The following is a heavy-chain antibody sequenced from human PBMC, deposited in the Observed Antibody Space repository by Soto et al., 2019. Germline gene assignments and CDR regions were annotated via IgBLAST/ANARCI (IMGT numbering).Heavy chain of an antibody. D-gene: IGHD6-13*01. J-gene: IGHJ4*02. V-gene: IGHV4-34*01. CDR3: ARYTREIAAAGGFDY. Sequence: SETLSLTCAVYGGSFSGYYWSWIRQPPGKGLEWIGEINHSGSTNYNPSLKSRVTISVDTSKNQFSLKLSSVTAADTAVYYCARYTREIAAAGGFDYWGQGTLVTVSS. CDR1: GGSFSGYY. CDR2: INHSGST.